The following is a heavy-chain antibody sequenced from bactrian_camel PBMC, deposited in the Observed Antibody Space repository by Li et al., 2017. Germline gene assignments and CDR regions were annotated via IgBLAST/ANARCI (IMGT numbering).Heavy chain of an antibody. CDR2: IDIGGGST. J-gene: IGHJ6*01. Sequence: VQLVESGGGPVQAGGSLRLSCKASGLTTGRWCMGWLRQAPGKEREGVAAIDIGGGSTYYADSVKGRFTISQDNGKNTVYLQMNSLKPEDTAMYYCAARPALWCSSNWGRATDFAYWGQGTQVTVS. CDR1: GLTTGRWC. V-gene: IGHV3S40*01. CDR3: AARPALWCSSNWGRATDFAY. D-gene: IGHD6*01.